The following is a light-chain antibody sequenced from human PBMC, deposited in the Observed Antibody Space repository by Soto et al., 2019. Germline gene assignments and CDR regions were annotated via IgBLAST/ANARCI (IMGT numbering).Light chain of an antibody. J-gene: IGLJ2*01. CDR1: SSDVGGYNY. CDR3: SSYTSTSTLVV. CDR2: DVN. Sequence: QSALTQPASVSGSPGQSIAISCTGTSSDVGGYNYVSWYQHHPGKAPKLMIYDVNNRPSGVSDRFSGSKSGNTAFLTISGLQAEDEADYYCSSYTSTSTLVVFGGGTKLTVL. V-gene: IGLV2-14*03.